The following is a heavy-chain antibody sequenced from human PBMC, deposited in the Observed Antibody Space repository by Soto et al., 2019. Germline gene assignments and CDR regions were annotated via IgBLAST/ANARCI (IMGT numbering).Heavy chain of an antibody. CDR2: IYYSGST. Sequence: SETLSLTYTVSGGSISSGDYYWSWIRQPPGKGLEWIGYIYYSGSTYYNPSLKSRVTISVDTSKNQFSLKLSSVTAADTAVYYCAREVAATPQFDYWGQGTLVTVSS. CDR3: AREVAATPQFDY. V-gene: IGHV4-30-4*01. D-gene: IGHD2-15*01. J-gene: IGHJ4*02. CDR1: GGSISSGDYY.